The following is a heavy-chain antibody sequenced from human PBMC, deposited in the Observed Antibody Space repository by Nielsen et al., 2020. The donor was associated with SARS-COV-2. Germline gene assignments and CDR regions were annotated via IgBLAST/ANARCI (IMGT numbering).Heavy chain of an antibody. Sequence: SVKVSCKASGGTFSSYAISWVRQAPGQGLEWMGGIIPIFGTANYAQKFQGRVTITADKSTSTAYMELSSLRSEDTAVYYCARGCSSTSCYERDYYGMDVWGQGTTVTVSS. J-gene: IGHJ6*02. CDR1: GGTFSSYA. V-gene: IGHV1-69*06. CDR2: IIPIFGTA. D-gene: IGHD2-2*01. CDR3: ARGCSSTSCYERDYYGMDV.